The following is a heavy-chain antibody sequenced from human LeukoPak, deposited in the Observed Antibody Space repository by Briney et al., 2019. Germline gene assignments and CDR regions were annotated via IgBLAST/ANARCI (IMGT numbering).Heavy chain of an antibody. Sequence: SETLSLTCTVSGGSISSYYWSWIRQPPGKGLEWIGYIYYSGSTYYNPSLKSRVTISVDTSKNQFSLKLSSVTAADTAVYYCARSMITFGGVIAPFDYWGQGTLVTVSS. CDR1: GGSISSYY. D-gene: IGHD3-16*02. CDR3: ARSMITFGGVIAPFDY. CDR2: IYYSGST. V-gene: IGHV4-59*06. J-gene: IGHJ4*02.